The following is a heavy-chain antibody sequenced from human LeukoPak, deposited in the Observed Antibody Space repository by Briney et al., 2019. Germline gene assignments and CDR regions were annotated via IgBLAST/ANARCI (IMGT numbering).Heavy chain of an antibody. J-gene: IGHJ4*02. D-gene: IGHD6-13*01. CDR3: ARDGSTWQFDY. CDR2: LNPSGGST. V-gene: IGHV1-46*01. Sequence: ASVKVSFKASGYTFTTYYMHWVRQAPGQGLEWMGILNPSGGSTTYAQKFQGRVTMTRDTSTSKVYMELSSLRSEDTAVYYCARDGSTWQFDYWGQGTLVTVS. CDR1: GYTFTTYY.